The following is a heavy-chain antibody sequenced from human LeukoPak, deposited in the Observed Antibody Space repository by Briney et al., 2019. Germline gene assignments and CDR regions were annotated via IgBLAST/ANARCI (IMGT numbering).Heavy chain of an antibody. D-gene: IGHD2-15*01. J-gene: IGHJ6*04. CDR1: GFTFNSYS. CDR2: ISSSSRFI. V-gene: IGHV3-21*01. CDR3: GRGLSGSVDV. Sequence: GGSLRLSCAASGFTFNSYSMNWFRQAPGKGLEWVSSISSSSRFIYYADSVKGRFTISRDNAKNTLYVQMNSVRAGDKAVYYCGRGLSGSVDVWGKGTTVTISS.